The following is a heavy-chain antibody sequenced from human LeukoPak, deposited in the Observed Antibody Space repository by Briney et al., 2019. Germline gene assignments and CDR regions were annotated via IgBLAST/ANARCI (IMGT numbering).Heavy chain of an antibody. D-gene: IGHD2-21*02. V-gene: IGHV1-2*02. Sequence: ASVKVSCKASGYTFTGYYMHWVRQAPGRGLEWMGWINPNSGGTNYAQKFQGRVTMTRDTSISTAYMELSRLRSDDTAVYYCARDGEYCGGDCYLTWFDPWGQGTLVTVSS. CDR3: ARDGEYCGGDCYLTWFDP. CDR2: INPNSGGT. CDR1: GYTFTGYY. J-gene: IGHJ5*02.